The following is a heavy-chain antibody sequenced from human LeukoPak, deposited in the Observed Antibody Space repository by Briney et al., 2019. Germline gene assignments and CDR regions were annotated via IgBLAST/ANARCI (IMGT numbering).Heavy chain of an antibody. V-gene: IGHV4-39*07. Sequence: SETLSLTCTVSGGSISSSSYYWGWIRQPPGKGLEWIGSIYYSGSTNYNPSLKSRVTISVDTSKNQFSLKLTSVTAADTAVYYCARGVVAAPQTFDYWGQGTLVTVSS. CDR2: IYYSGST. CDR3: ARGVVAAPQTFDY. J-gene: IGHJ4*02. CDR1: GGSISSSSYY. D-gene: IGHD2-15*01.